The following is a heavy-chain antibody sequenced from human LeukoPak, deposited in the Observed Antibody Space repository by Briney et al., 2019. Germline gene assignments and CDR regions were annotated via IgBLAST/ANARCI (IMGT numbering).Heavy chain of an antibody. Sequence: SVKVSSKPSGGTFNSYAISCVRQAPGQGLEGMGGIIPILCTANYAQKFQGRVTITTDESPSTDYMEVRSLRSEDRAVYYCARVTPPDNWFDPWGQGTLVTVSS. CDR3: ARVTPPDNWFDP. V-gene: IGHV1-69*05. J-gene: IGHJ5*02. D-gene: IGHD4-23*01. CDR2: IIPILCTA. CDR1: GGTFNSYA.